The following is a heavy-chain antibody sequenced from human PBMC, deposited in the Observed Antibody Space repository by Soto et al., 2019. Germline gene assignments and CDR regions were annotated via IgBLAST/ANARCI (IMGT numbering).Heavy chain of an antibody. CDR1: GFTFSSYG. CDR2: ISYDGSNK. Sequence: GGSLRLSCAASGFTFSSYGMHWVRQAPGKGLEWVAVISYDGSNKYYADSVKGRFTISRANSKNTLYLQIHTLRAEDTAVYYCAKVSSSWYAGFFDLWGQGTLVTVSS. CDR3: AKVSSSWYAGFFDL. V-gene: IGHV3-30*18. D-gene: IGHD6-13*01. J-gene: IGHJ4*02.